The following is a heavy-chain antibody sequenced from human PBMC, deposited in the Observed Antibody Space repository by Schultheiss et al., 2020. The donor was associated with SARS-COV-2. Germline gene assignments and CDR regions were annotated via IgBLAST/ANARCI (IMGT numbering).Heavy chain of an antibody. CDR1: GYSISSGYH. D-gene: IGHD6-13*01. CDR3: ARHLHSSSWYWYFDL. Sequence: SETLSLTCAVSGYSISSGYHWGWIRQPPGKGLEWIGYIYYSGSTNYNPSLKSRVTISVDTSKNQFSLKLSSVTAADTAVYYCARHLHSSSWYWYFDLWGRGTLVTVSS. J-gene: IGHJ2*01. CDR2: IYYSGST. V-gene: IGHV4-38-2*01.